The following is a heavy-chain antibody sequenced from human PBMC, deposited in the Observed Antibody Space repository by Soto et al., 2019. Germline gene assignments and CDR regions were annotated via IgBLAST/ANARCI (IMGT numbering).Heavy chain of an antibody. V-gene: IGHV3-15*07. CDR1: GFTFSNVW. CDR3: TPLALKYNSDWYPLSD. D-gene: IGHD6-19*01. Sequence: EVQLVESGGGLVKPGGSLRLSCAGSGFTFSNVWMNWVRQAPGKGLEWVGRIKSETDGGTIDYAAPVKGRFTISRDDSNNTLYLQMNSLKTEDPATCYCTPLALKYNSDWYPLSDWGQGTRVTVSS. CDR2: IKSETDGGTI. J-gene: IGHJ4*02.